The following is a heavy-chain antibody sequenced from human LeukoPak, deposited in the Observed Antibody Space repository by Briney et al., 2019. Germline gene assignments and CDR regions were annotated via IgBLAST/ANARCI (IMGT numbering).Heavy chain of an antibody. CDR2: LSGIGHST. Sequence: PGGSLRLSCAASGFTFSSYAMSWVRQAPGKGLERVSTLSGIGHSTYDADSVKGRFTISRDYSKNTLQLQMNSLRAEDTAVYYCTKGIELERPFDYWGQGTLVTVSS. CDR3: TKGIELERPFDY. CDR1: GFTFSSYA. D-gene: IGHD1-1*01. V-gene: IGHV3-23*01. J-gene: IGHJ4*02.